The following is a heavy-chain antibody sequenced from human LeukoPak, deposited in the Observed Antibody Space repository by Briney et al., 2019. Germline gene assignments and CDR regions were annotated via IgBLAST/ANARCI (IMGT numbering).Heavy chain of an antibody. CDR3: ARGQGYSYGYEWFDP. CDR2: IYYSGST. V-gene: IGHV4-61*01. D-gene: IGHD5-18*01. J-gene: IGHJ5*02. CDR1: GDSINNDTYY. Sequence: SETLSLTCIVSGDSINNDTYYWNWIRQPPGKGLEWIGYIYYSGSTNYNPSLKSRVTISVDTSKNQFSLKLSSVTAADTAVYYCARGQGYSYGYEWFDPWGQGTLVTVSS.